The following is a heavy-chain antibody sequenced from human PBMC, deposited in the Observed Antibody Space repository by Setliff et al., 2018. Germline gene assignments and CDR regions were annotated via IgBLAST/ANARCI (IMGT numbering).Heavy chain of an antibody. J-gene: IGHJ4*02. CDR2: ATTSGTYS. Sequence: GGSLRLSCAASGFTFSTHAMTWVRQAPGKGLEWVSTATTSGTYSYYADSVKGRFTISRDDSKNTLYLQMNSLRAEDAAVYYCAKVDQFDLEGLDYWGQGALVTVSS. V-gene: IGHV3-23*01. D-gene: IGHD3-9*01. CDR1: GFTFSTHA. CDR3: AKVDQFDLEGLDY.